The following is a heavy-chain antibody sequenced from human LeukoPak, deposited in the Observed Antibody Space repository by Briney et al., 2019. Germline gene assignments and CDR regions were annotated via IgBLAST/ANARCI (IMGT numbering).Heavy chain of an antibody. D-gene: IGHD5-18*01. V-gene: IGHV3-23*01. CDR2: ISGSGGST. J-gene: IGHJ4*02. Sequence: GGSLRLSCAASGFTFNSYGMSWVGQAPGKGLEWVSAISGSGGSTYYADSVKGRFTISRDNSKNTLYMQMNSLRAEDTAVYYCAKKRGYSYGDPFDYWGQGTLVTVSS. CDR1: GFTFNSYG. CDR3: AKKRGYSYGDPFDY.